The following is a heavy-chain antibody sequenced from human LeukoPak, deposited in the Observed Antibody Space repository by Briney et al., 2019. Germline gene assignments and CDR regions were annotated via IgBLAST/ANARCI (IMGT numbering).Heavy chain of an antibody. J-gene: IGHJ4*02. D-gene: IGHD6-19*01. CDR2: TSGNGAKT. CDR1: GFSFSTYA. Sequence: GGSLRLSCAASGFSFSTYALSWVRQAPGKGLEWVSATSGNGAKTYYADSVRGRFTISRDNSKNTLYLQMNSLRAEDTAVYYCAKDFGWPFDYWGQGTLVTVSS. V-gene: IGHV3-23*01. CDR3: AKDFGWPFDY.